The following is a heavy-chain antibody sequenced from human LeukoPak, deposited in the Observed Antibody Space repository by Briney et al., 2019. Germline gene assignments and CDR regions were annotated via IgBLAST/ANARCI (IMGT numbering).Heavy chain of an antibody. CDR2: INPNSGAT. CDR3: ASRSSGWYYYGMDV. Sequence: ASVKVSCKASGYTFTGYSMHWVRQAPGQGLEWMGWINPNSGATNYAQKFQGRVTMTRDTSISTAYMELSRLRSDDTAVYYCASRSSGWYYYGMDVWGQGTTGTVSS. D-gene: IGHD6-19*01. V-gene: IGHV1-2*02. J-gene: IGHJ6*02. CDR1: GYTFTGYS.